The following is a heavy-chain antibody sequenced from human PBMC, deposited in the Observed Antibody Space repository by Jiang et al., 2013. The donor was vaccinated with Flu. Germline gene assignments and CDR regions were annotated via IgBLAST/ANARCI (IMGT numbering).Heavy chain of an antibody. V-gene: IGHV4-39*01. CDR2: IYYSGST. J-gene: IGHJ6*02. D-gene: IGHD6-19*01. CDR1: GGSISSSSYY. CDR3: ARLQWLAHYYYYGMDV. Sequence: LLKPSETLSLTCTVSGGSISSSSYYWGWIRQPPGKGLEWIGSIYYSGSTYYNPSLKSRVTISVDTSKNQFSLKLSSVTAADTAVYYCARLQWLAHYYYYGMDVWGQGTTVTVSS.